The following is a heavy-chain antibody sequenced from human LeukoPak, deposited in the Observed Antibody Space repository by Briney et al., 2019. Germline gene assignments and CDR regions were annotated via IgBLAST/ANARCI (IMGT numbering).Heavy chain of an antibody. D-gene: IGHD6-13*01. V-gene: IGHV3-23*01. CDR1: GFIFSTYA. CDR2: ISGGRGST. Sequence: GGSLRLSCAASGFIFSTYAMNWVRQAPGKGLEWVSAISGGRGSTHYADSVKGRFTISRDNAKNSLYLQMNSLRAEDTAVYYCATTIAAAGNEFDYWGQGTLVTVSS. J-gene: IGHJ4*02. CDR3: ATTIAAAGNEFDY.